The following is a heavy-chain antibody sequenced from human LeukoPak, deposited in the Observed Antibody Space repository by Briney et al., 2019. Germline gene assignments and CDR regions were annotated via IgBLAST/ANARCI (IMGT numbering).Heavy chain of an antibody. V-gene: IGHV4-34*01. J-gene: IGHJ4*02. CDR1: GGSFSGYY. CDR3: ARGTTTVKIDY. D-gene: IGHD4-17*01. CDR2: INHSGST. Sequence: SETLSRTCAVYGGSFSGYYWSWIRQPPGKGLEWIGEINHSGSTNYNLSLKSRVTISVDTSKNQFSLKLSSVTAADTAVYYCARGTTTVKIDYWGQRTLVTVSS.